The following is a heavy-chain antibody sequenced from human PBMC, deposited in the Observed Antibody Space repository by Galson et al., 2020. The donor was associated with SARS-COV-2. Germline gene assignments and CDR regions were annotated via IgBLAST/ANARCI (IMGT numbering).Heavy chain of an antibody. CDR3: ARLHYGEYAPEAFDI. CDR1: GSSISSGSYS. CDR2: LTHSGGT. V-gene: IGHV4-30-2*01. Sequence: SETLSLTCAVSGSSISSGSYSWNWLRQPPGKGLEWTGYLTHSGGTYYNPSLKSRVTISGDRSKNQFSLRLSSVTAADTAVYYCARLHYGEYAPEAFDIWGPGTRVTVAS. J-gene: IGHJ3*02. D-gene: IGHD4-17*01.